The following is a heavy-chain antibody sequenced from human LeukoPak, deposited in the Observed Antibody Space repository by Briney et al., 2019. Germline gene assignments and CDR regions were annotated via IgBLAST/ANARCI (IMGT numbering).Heavy chain of an antibody. J-gene: IGHJ3*01. Sequence: SETLSLTCTVSGGSISSSTYYWGWIRQPPGTGLEWIGSIYYSGSTYNNPSLKSRVTIFVDTSKNQFSLKLSSVTATDTAVYYCARTYGGYDDAFDVWGQGTMVTVSS. CDR3: ARTYGGYDDAFDV. V-gene: IGHV4-39*01. CDR2: IYYSGST. D-gene: IGHD4-23*01. CDR1: GGSISSSTYY.